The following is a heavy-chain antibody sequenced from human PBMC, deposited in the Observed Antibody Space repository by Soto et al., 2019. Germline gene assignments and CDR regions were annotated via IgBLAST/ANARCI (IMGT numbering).Heavy chain of an antibody. J-gene: IGHJ4*02. CDR3: ARALGFYGGFFDY. CDR2: INSEGGST. CDR1: GFPFDDYC. V-gene: IGHV3-20*04. D-gene: IGHD4-17*01. Sequence: PGGSLRLSCAVFGFPFDDYCMSGVRQSPGEGLEWVSGINSEGGSTRYADSVKGRFTIPRDNAKNSLYLQMNSLRVEDTALYYCARALGFYGGFFDYWGQGTLVTVSS.